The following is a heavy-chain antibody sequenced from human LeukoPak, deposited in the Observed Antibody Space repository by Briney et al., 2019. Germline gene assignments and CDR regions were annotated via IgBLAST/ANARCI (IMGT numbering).Heavy chain of an antibody. J-gene: IGHJ5*02. V-gene: IGHV3-66*01. CDR1: GILVSSNY. D-gene: IGHD6-19*01. Sequence: GGSLRLSCVASGILVSSNYMSWVRQAPGKGLEWVSFIDSTGSTYYADSVKGRFTISRDNAKNTLYLQMNSLRAEDTAVYYCAGSRGPNWFDPWGQGTLVTVSS. CDR2: IDSTGST. CDR3: AGSRGPNWFDP.